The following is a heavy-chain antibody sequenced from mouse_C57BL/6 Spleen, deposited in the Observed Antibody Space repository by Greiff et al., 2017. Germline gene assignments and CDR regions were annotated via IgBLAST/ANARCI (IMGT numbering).Heavy chain of an antibody. D-gene: IGHD2-4*01. V-gene: IGHV1-55*01. CDR1: GYTFTSYW. CDR2: IYPGSGST. CDR3: AKHDYDDGDYYAMDY. J-gene: IGHJ4*01. Sequence: QVQLQQPGAELVKPGASVKMSCKASGYTFTSYWITWVKQRPGQGLEWIGDIYPGSGSTNYNEKFKSKATLTVDTSSSTAYMQLSSLTSEDSAVDYCAKHDYDDGDYYAMDYWGQGTTVTVSS.